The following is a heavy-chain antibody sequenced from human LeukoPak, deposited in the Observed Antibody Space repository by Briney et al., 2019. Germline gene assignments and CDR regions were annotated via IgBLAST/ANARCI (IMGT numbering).Heavy chain of an antibody. CDR1: GGSINTYF. Sequence: SETLSLTCTVSGGSINTYFWNWIRQPPGKGLEWIGHIYTSGSTNYSPSLKSRVTISLDRSKKQFSLRLSSVTAADTAVYYCAGFYCSEYDAIDIWGQGTMVTVSS. J-gene: IGHJ3*02. CDR2: IYTSGST. CDR3: AGFYCSEYDAIDI. D-gene: IGHD2-15*01. V-gene: IGHV4-4*08.